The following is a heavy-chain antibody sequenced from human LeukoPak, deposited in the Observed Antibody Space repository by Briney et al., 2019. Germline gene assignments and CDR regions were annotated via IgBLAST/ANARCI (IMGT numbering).Heavy chain of an antibody. J-gene: IGHJ5*02. Sequence: GGSLRLSCAASGFTFSSYGMSWVRQAPGKGLEWVSAISGSGGSTYYADSVKGRFTISRDNSKNTLYLQMNSLRAEDTAVYYCAKDYYGSGSYYTPSSNWFDPWAREPWSPSPQ. CDR2: ISGSGGST. CDR1: GFTFSSYG. V-gene: IGHV3-23*01. CDR3: AKDYYGSGSYYTPSSNWFDP. D-gene: IGHD3-10*01.